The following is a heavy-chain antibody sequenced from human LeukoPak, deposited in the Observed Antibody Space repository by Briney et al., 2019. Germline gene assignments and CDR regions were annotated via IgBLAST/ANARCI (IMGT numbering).Heavy chain of an antibody. V-gene: IGHV4-59*08. Sequence: SETLSLTCTVSGGSISGYYWSWLRQPPGKGLEWIGHIYYTGSTNYNPPLRSRVTITLDTPTSQFSLRLSSVTAADTAVYYCARHKPTGSYPLELWGQGTLVTVSS. J-gene: IGHJ4*02. CDR3: ARHKPTGSYPLEL. CDR1: GGSISGYY. D-gene: IGHD3-10*01. CDR2: IYYTGST.